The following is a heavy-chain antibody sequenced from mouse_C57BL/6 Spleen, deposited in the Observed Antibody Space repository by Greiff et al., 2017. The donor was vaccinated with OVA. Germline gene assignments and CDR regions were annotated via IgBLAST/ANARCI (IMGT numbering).Heavy chain of an antibody. CDR1: GFTFTDYY. CDR3: ASPGSSYRWYFDV. V-gene: IGHV7-3*01. Sequence: EVQGVESGGGLVQPGGSLRLSCAASGFTFTDYYMSWVRQPPGKALEWLGFIRNKANGYTTEYSASVKGRFTISRDNSQSILYLQMNALRAEVSATSYCASPGSSYRWYFDVWGTGTTVTVSS. J-gene: IGHJ1*03. D-gene: IGHD1-1*01. CDR2: IRNKANGYTT.